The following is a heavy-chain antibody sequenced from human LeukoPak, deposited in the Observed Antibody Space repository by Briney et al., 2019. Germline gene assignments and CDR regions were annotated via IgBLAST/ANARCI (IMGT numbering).Heavy chain of an antibody. CDR3: AGLGYSSGWTLDY. V-gene: IGHV4-34*01. Sequence: SETLSLTCAVYGGSFSGYYWSWIRQPPGKGLEWIGEINHSGSTNYNPSLKSRVTISVDTSKNQFSLKLSSVTAADTAVYYCAGLGYSSGWTLDYWGQGTLVTVSS. J-gene: IGHJ4*02. D-gene: IGHD6-19*01. CDR2: INHSGST. CDR1: GGSFSGYY.